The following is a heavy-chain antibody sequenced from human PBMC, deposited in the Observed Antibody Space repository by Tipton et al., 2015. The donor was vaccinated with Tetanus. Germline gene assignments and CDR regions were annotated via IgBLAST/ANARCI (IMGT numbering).Heavy chain of an antibody. CDR2: ISPTGDET. CDR3: AKFLVVITQGYYHTMDV. CDR1: GFTFSSDA. V-gene: IGHV3-23*01. J-gene: IGHJ6*02. Sequence: SLRLSCAASGFTFSSDAMTWVRQAPGKGLEWVSAISPTGDETYYADSVKGRFTISRDNSKNTLILQMNNLRAEDTAVYFCAKFLVVITQGYYHTMDVWGQGTTVTVS. D-gene: IGHD3-9*01.